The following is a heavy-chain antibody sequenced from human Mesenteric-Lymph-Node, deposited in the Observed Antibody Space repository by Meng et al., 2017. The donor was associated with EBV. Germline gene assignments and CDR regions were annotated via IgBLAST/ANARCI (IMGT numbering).Heavy chain of an antibody. CDR1: GYSLTDTS. D-gene: IGHD3-16*01. Sequence: VQSGAEVMTPGDSVQVFCSGYSLTDTSMHWLRHGPGKGLEWIGGYDYENGEIVYAQNFKGRVIMTKDTATDKAYMELSSLTSADTATYYCATGGGGAHDYWGHGTLVTVSS. CDR2: YDYENGEI. J-gene: IGHJ4*01. V-gene: IGHV1-24*01. CDR3: ATGGGGAHDY.